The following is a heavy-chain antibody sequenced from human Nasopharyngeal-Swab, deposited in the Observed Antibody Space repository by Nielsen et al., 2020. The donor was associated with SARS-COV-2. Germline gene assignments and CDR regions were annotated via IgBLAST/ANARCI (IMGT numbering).Heavy chain of an antibody. J-gene: IGHJ5*02. V-gene: IGHV1-2*06. CDR1: GYTFTGYY. CDR3: ARETLKYCGGDCWGFDP. Sequence: ASVNVSCKASGYTFTGYYMHWVRQAPGQGLEWMGRINPNSGGTNYAQKLQGRVTMTTDTSTSTAYMELRSLRSDDTAVYYCARETLKYCGGDCWGFDPWGQGTLVTVSS. CDR2: INPNSGGT. D-gene: IGHD2-21*02.